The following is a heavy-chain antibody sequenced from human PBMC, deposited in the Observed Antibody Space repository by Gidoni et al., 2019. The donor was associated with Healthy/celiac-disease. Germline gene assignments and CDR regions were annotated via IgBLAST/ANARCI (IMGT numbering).Heavy chain of an antibody. CDR2: ISYDGSNK. CDR1: GFTFSSYA. D-gene: IGHD3-3*01. CDR3: ARGLYDFWSGPTGWFDP. Sequence: QVQLVESGGGVVPPGRSLRLSCAASGFTFSSYAMHWVRQAPGKGLEWVAVISYDGSNKYYADSVKGRFTISRDNSKNTLYLQMNSLRAEDTAVYYCARGLYDFWSGPTGWFDPWGQGTLVTVSS. V-gene: IGHV3-30-3*01. J-gene: IGHJ5*02.